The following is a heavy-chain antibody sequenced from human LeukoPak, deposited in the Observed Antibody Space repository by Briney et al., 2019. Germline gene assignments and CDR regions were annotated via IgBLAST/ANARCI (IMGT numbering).Heavy chain of an antibody. D-gene: IGHD3-22*01. V-gene: IGHV3-23*01. Sequence: GGSLRLSCAASGFTFSNYWMHWVRQAPGKGLEWVSGIVPSGGTTYYADSVKGRFTVSRDNSKNTLYLQVNSLRAEDTAVYYCAKGPFFYYDASGYNYFDFWGQGTLVTVSS. CDR3: AKGPFFYYDASGYNYFDF. CDR1: GFTFSNYW. CDR2: IVPSGGTT. J-gene: IGHJ4*02.